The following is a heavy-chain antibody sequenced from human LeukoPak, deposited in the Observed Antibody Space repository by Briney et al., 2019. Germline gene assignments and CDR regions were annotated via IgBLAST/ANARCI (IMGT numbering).Heavy chain of an antibody. D-gene: IGHD3-16*01. J-gene: IGHJ4*02. CDR3: AKVTYDYVWGSYEN. CDR1: GFTFTSYV. CDR2: ISGSGDST. Sequence: GGSLTLSCAASGFTFTSYVMNWVRQAPGKRLEWVSAISGSGDSTYYADSVKGRFTISRDNSKNTLYLQMNSLRAEDTAVYYCAKVTYDYVWGSYENWGQGALVTVSS. V-gene: IGHV3-23*01.